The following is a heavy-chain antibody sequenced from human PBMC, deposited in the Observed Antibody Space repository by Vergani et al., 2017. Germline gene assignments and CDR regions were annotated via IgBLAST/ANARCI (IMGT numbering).Heavy chain of an antibody. V-gene: IGHV1-8*01. Sequence: QVQLVQSGAEVKKPGASVKVSCKASGYTFTSYYINWVRQATGQGLEWMGWMNPNSGNTGYAQKFQGRVTMTRNTSISTAYMELSSLRSEDTAVYYCATYYYESSGYLDWGQGTLVTVSS. CDR3: ATYYYESSGYLD. J-gene: IGHJ4*02. CDR2: MNPNSGNT. CDR1: GYTFTSYY. D-gene: IGHD3-22*01.